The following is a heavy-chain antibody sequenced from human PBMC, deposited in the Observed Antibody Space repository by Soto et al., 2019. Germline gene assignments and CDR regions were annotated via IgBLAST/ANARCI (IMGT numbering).Heavy chain of an antibody. CDR2: IYYSGST. J-gene: IGHJ5*02. Sequence: QVQLQESGPGLVKPSQTLSLTCTVSGGSISSGDYYWSWIRQHPGKGLEWIGYIYYSGSTYYNPSLSSRVTTSVDTSKTQLSLKLSSVPAADTAVYYCSRWWSGSRQGFDPWGQGTLVTVSS. D-gene: IGHD3-3*01. V-gene: IGHV4-31*03. CDR1: GGSISSGDYY. CDR3: SRWWSGSRQGFDP.